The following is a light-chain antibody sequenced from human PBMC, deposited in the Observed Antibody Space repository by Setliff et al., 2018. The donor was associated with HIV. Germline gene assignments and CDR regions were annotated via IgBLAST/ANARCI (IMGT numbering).Light chain of an antibody. CDR2: EVS. V-gene: IGLV2-14*01. CDR1: SSDVGGYSH. J-gene: IGLJ1*01. Sequence: QSVLTQPASVSGSPGQSITISCTGTSSDVGGYSHVSWYQQHPGKAPKLIIYEVSNRPSGVSNRFSGSKSGNTASLTISGPQAEDEADYYCSSYAVTNTLPFGTGTKVTVL. CDR3: SSYAVTNTLP.